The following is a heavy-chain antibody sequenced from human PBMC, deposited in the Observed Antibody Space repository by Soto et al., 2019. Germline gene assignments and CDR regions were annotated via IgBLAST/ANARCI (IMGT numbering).Heavy chain of an antibody. D-gene: IGHD6-6*01. CDR1: GFTFSSYG. Sequence: GGSLRLSCAASGFTFSSYGMHWVRQAPGKGLEWVAVISYDGSNKYYADSVKGRFTISRDNSKNTLYLQMNSLRAEDTAVYYCAKGIAARLFHVGLIDYWGQGTLVTVSS. CDR2: ISYDGSNK. J-gene: IGHJ4*02. V-gene: IGHV3-30*18. CDR3: AKGIAARLFHVGLIDY.